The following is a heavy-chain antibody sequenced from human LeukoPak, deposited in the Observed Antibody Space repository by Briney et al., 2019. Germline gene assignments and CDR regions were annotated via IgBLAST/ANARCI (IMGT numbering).Heavy chain of an antibody. D-gene: IGHD6-19*01. Sequence: GASVKVSCKASGYTFTGYYMHWVRQAPGQGLEWMGWINPNSGGTNYAQKFQGRVTMTRDTSISTAYMELSRLRSDDTAVYYCARAQGIAVAYLLFDYWGQGTLVTVSS. CDR2: INPNSGGT. J-gene: IGHJ4*02. CDR3: ARAQGIAVAYLLFDY. CDR1: GYTFTGYY. V-gene: IGHV1-2*02.